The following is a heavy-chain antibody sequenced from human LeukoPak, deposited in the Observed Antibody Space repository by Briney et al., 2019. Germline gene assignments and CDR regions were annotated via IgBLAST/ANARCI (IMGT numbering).Heavy chain of an antibody. V-gene: IGHV3-30-3*01. CDR3: AESSSWYPRYFQH. Sequence: GGSLRLSCAASGFTFSSYAMHWVRQAPGKGLEWVAVISYDGSNKYYADSVKGRFTISRDNSKNTLYLQMNSLRAEDTAVYYCAESSSWYPRYFQHWGQGTLVTVSS. J-gene: IGHJ1*01. CDR2: ISYDGSNK. D-gene: IGHD6-13*01. CDR1: GFTFSSYA.